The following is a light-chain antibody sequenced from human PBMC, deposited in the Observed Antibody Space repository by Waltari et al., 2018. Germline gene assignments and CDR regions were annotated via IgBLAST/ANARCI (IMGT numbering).Light chain of an antibody. Sequence: EIVLTQSPGTLSLSPGERATLSCRASQSVSSSYLAWYQQQPGQAPRLLIYGASSRATGIPDRCSGSGSGTDFTLTISRLEPEDFAVYYCQQYGSSPMYTFGQGTKLEIK. V-gene: IGKV3-20*01. CDR2: GAS. CDR1: QSVSSSY. CDR3: QQYGSSPMYT. J-gene: IGKJ2*01.